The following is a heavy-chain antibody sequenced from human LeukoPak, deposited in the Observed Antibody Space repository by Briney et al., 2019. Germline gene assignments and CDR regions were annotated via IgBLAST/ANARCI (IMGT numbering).Heavy chain of an antibody. CDR2: INPNSGGT. Sequence: ASVKVSCKASGYTFTGYYMHWVRQAPGQGLEWMGWINPNSGGTNYAQKFQGRVTMTRDTSISTAYMELRSLRSDDTAVYYCARVGSSWSYYYYYMDVWGKGTTVTVSS. CDR1: GYTFTGYY. D-gene: IGHD6-13*01. J-gene: IGHJ6*03. CDR3: ARVGSSWSYYYYYMDV. V-gene: IGHV1-2*02.